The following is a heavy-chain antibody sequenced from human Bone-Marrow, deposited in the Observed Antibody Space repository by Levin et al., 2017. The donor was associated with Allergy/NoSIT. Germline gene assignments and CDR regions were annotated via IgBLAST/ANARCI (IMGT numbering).Heavy chain of an antibody. V-gene: IGHV3-48*03. CDR1: GFTFSSYE. CDR2: ISNSGSFI. CDR3: VREQADGYNRIDAFDI. Sequence: GESLKISCAASGFTFSSYEMDWVRQAPGKGLEWVSYISNSGSFIYYADSVEGRFTISRDNAKNSLYLQMNSLRAEDTAVYYCVREQADGYNRIDAFDIWGQGTMVTVSS. J-gene: IGHJ3*02. D-gene: IGHD5-24*01.